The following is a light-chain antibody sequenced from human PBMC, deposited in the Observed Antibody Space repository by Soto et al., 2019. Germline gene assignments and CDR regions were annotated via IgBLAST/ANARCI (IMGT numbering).Light chain of an antibody. CDR3: QTWGTGIVV. CDR2: LNSDGSH. V-gene: IGLV4-69*01. Sequence: QPVLTQSPSASASLGASVKLTCTLSSGHSSYAIEWHQQQPEKGPRYLMKLNSDGSHFKGDGIPDRFSGSSSGAERYLTISSIQSEDEADYYCQTWGTGIVVFGGGTKLTVL. CDR1: SGHSSYA. J-gene: IGLJ2*01.